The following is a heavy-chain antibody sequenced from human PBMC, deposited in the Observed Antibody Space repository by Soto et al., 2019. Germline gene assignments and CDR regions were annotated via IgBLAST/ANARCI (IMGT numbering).Heavy chain of an antibody. CDR2: INPNSGGT. Sequence: ASVKVSCKASGYTFTGYYMHWVRQAPGQGLEWMGWINPNSGGTNYAQKFQGWVTMTRDTSISTAYMELSRLRSDDTAVYYCARGHDGSGSYSPYFDYWGRGTLVTVSS. CDR1: GYTFTGYY. J-gene: IGHJ4*02. D-gene: IGHD3-10*01. CDR3: ARGHDGSGSYSPYFDY. V-gene: IGHV1-2*04.